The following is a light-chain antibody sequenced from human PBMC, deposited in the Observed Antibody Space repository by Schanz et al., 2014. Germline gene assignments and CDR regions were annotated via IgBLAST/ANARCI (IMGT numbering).Light chain of an antibody. CDR1: SSDVGGYNY. J-gene: IGLJ3*02. V-gene: IGLV2-11*01. CDR3: SSYTSSSTRV. Sequence: QSVLTQPRSVSGSPGQSVTISCTGTSSDVGGYNYVSWYQQHPGKAPKLMIYDVSKRPSGVPDRFSGSKSGNTASLTISGLQAEDEADYYCSSYTSSSTRVFGGGTKLTV. CDR2: DVS.